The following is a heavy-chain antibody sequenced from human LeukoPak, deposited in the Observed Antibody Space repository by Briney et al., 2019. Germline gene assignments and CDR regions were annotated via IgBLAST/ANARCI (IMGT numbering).Heavy chain of an antibody. CDR3: AKNGYYSSDS. J-gene: IGHJ4*02. Sequence: PSETLSLTCVVPGGPITNDNWWNWVRQPPGKGLEWIGEIHHTGRTNYNPSLKSRVTISVDKSKNAFSLKVTSVTAADTAVYYCAKNGYYSSDSWGPGTLVTVSS. CDR2: IHHTGRT. CDR1: GGPITNDNW. D-gene: IGHD1-26*01. V-gene: IGHV4-4*02.